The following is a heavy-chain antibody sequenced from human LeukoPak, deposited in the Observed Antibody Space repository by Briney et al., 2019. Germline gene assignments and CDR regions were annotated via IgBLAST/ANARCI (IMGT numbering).Heavy chain of an antibody. D-gene: IGHD6-19*01. CDR1: GGTFSSYA. Sequence: SVKVSCKASGGTFSSYAISWVRQAPGQGLEWMGGIIPIFGTANYAQKFQGRVTITADESTSTAYMELSSLRSEDTAVYYCANEMSSGWYENWFDPWGQGTLVTVTS. CDR3: ANEMSSGWYENWFDP. V-gene: IGHV1-69*13. J-gene: IGHJ5*02. CDR2: IIPIFGTA.